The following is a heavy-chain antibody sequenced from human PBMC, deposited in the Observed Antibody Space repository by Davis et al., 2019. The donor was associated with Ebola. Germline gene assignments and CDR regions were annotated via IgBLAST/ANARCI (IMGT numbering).Heavy chain of an antibody. V-gene: IGHV3-30-3*01. J-gene: IGHJ4*02. Sequence: PGGSLRLSCVASGFIFSRSPIHWVRQAPGKGLEWLAVIPPDGNNEYHADSVKGRFTISRDNSKNTLFLQMNSLTAEDTAVYYCARAGYNSGWGIDSWGQGTLVTVSS. CDR1: GFIFSRSP. D-gene: IGHD6-19*01. CDR2: IPPDGNNE. CDR3: ARAGYNSGWGIDS.